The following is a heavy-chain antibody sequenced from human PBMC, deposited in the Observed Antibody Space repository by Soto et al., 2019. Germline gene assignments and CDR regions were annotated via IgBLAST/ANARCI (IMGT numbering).Heavy chain of an antibody. V-gene: IGHV3-11*01. J-gene: IGHJ4*02. CDR1: GFTFTDHY. D-gene: IGHD3-10*01. Sequence: QVQLVESGGGLVKPGGSLRLSCTASGFTFTDHYMTWLRQAPGKGLEWVSYITSGRSNIYYADYVRGRFTISRDNAKNSVYLQMSSMRAEETVIYYCARDIRGANWGQGTLVIVSS. CDR2: ITSGRSNI. CDR3: ARDIRGAN.